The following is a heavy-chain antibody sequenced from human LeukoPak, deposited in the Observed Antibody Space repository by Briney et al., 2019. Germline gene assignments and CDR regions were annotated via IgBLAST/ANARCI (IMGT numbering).Heavy chain of an antibody. Sequence: GGSLRLSCAASGFTFSSYAMHWVRQAPGKGLEWVAVISYDGSNKYYADSVKGRFTISRDNSKNTLYLQMNSLRAEDTAVYYCARGSSWYLNEVGLGPTKINLDPWGQGTLVTVSS. J-gene: IGHJ5*02. CDR1: GFTFSSYA. V-gene: IGHV3-30-3*01. D-gene: IGHD6-13*01. CDR3: ARGSSWYLNEVGLGPTKINLDP. CDR2: ISYDGSNK.